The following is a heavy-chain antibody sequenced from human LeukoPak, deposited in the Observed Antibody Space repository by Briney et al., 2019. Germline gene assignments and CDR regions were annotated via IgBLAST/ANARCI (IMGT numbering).Heavy chain of an antibody. CDR1: GGSIGSSNYY. J-gene: IGHJ4*02. Sequence: PSETLSLTCTVSGGSIGSSNYYWVWIRQPPGKGLEWIGSIYYSGSTDSNPSLKSRVTISVDTSKNQISLKLSSVTAADTAVYYCARTYCRGGSCHFDYWGQGTLVTVSS. CDR3: ARTYCRGGSCHFDY. D-gene: IGHD2-15*01. CDR2: IYYSGST. V-gene: IGHV4-39*07.